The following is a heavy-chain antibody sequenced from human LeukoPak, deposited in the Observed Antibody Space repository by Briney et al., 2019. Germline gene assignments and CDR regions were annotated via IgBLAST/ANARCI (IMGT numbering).Heavy chain of an antibody. D-gene: IGHD3-22*01. CDR1: GDSISTYY. J-gene: IGHJ3*02. Sequence: SETLSLTCTVSGDSISTYYWSWIRQPPGKGLEWIGYIHYSGSTNYNPSLKSRVTISVDTSKNQFSLILSSVTAADTAVYYCARNVRYYGSSARLDIWGQGTMVTVSS. CDR2: IHYSGST. CDR3: ARNVRYYGSSARLDI. V-gene: IGHV4-59*01.